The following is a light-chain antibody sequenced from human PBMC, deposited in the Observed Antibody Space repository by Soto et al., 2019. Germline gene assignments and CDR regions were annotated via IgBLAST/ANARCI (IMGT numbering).Light chain of an antibody. Sequence: QSALTQPRSVSGSPGQSVTISCTGTSSDVGGYNYVSWYQQHPGKAPKVMIYDVSKRPSGVPDRFSGSKSGNTASLTISGLQAEDEGDYYCCSYAGSHSHYVFGTGTKVTAL. CDR3: CSYAGSHSHYV. V-gene: IGLV2-11*01. J-gene: IGLJ1*01. CDR1: SSDVGGYNY. CDR2: DVS.